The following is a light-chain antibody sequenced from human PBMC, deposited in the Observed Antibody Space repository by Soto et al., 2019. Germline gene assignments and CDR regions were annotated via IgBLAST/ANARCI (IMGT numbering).Light chain of an antibody. CDR1: SSDVGSYNL. V-gene: IGLV2-23*03. Sequence: QSVLTQPASVSGSPGQSITISCTGTSSDVGSYNLVSWYQQHPGKAPKLMIYEGSKRPSGVSNRFSGSKSGNTASLTISGLQAEDEADYYCCSYAGSSTFLSYVFGTGTKLTVL. J-gene: IGLJ1*01. CDR3: CSYAGSSTFLSYV. CDR2: EGS.